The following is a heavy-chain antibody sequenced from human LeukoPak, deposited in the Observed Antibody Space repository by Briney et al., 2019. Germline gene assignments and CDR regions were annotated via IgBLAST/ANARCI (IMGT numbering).Heavy chain of an antibody. D-gene: IGHD2/OR15-2a*01. J-gene: IGHJ4*02. CDR1: GFSLSRYW. CDR2: IGKDGTGN. V-gene: IGHV3-7*01. CDR3: ARDLDFYATDY. Sequence: GGSLRLSCAASGFSLSRYWMSWVRQAPGKGLEWVANIGKDGTGNHYVDSVKGRFTISRGNAKNSLYLEMNSLRADDTAVYYCARDLDFYATDYWGQGTLVTVSS.